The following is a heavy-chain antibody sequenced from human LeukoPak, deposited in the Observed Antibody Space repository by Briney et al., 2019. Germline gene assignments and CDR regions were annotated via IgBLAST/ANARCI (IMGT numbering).Heavy chain of an antibody. CDR3: AKAEYYYDSSGPQVY. CDR2: ISGSGGST. J-gene: IGHJ4*02. D-gene: IGHD3-22*01. V-gene: IGHV3-23*01. Sequence: PGGSLRLSCAASGFTLSSYAMSWVRQAPWKGLEWVSAISGSGGSTYYADSVKGRFTISRDNSKNTLYLQMNSLGAEDTAVYYCAKAEYYYDSSGPQVYWGQGTLVTVSS. CDR1: GFTLSSYA.